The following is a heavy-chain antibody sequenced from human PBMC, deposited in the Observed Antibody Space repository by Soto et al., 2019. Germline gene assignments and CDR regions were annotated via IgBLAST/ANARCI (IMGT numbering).Heavy chain of an antibody. CDR1: GGSISSSNW. Sequence: QVQLQESGPGLVTPSGTLSLTCAVSGGSISSSNWWCWVRQPPGKGLEWIGEIYHSGSTNYNPSLKSRVTISVEKSKNHVSLKLSSVTAADTAVYYCARKESSGWYGGYWGQGTLDTVSS. CDR2: IYHSGST. V-gene: IGHV4-4*02. J-gene: IGHJ4*02. D-gene: IGHD6-19*01. CDR3: ARKESSGWYGGY.